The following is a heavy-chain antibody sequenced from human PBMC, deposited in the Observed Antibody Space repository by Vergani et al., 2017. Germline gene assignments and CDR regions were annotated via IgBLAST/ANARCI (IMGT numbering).Heavy chain of an antibody. CDR3: AKDMSYYYYGMDV. V-gene: IGHV3-9*01. J-gene: IGHJ6*02. CDR2: ISWNSGSI. Sequence: EVQLLESGGGLVQPGGSLRLSCAASGFTFSSYAMSWVRQAPGKGLEWVSGISWNSGSIGYADSVKGRFTISRDNAKNSLYLQMSSLRAEDTALYYCAKDMSYYYYGMDVWGQGTTVTVSS. CDR1: GFTFSSYA.